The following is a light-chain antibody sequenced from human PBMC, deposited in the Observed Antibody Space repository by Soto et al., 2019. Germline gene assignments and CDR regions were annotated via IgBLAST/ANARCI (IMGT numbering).Light chain of an antibody. CDR2: GAS. J-gene: IGKJ5*01. CDR1: QSVSSN. CDR3: QQYNNWIT. Sequence: EIVMTQSPATLSVSPGARAPLSCRARQSVSSNLAWYQQNPGQAPRLLIYGASTRATGIPARFSGSESGTEFTLTISSLQSEDFAVYYCQQYNNWITFGQGTRLEIK. V-gene: IGKV3-15*01.